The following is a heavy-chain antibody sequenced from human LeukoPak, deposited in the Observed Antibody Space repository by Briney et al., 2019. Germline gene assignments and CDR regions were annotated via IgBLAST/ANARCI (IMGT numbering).Heavy chain of an antibody. D-gene: IGHD2-21*02. CDR1: GFTFSDYN. V-gene: IGHV3-48*04. CDR3: AVVTAINY. CDR2: ISSSGDTI. Sequence: GGSLRLSCAASGFTFSDYNMNWVRQAPGKGLEWVSYISSSGDTIYYADSVKGRFTISRDNAKNSLYLQMNSLRAEDTAVYYCAVVTAINYWGQGTLVTVSS. J-gene: IGHJ4*02.